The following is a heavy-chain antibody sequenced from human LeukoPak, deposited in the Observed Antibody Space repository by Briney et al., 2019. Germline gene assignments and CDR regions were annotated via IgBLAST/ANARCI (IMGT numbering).Heavy chain of an antibody. Sequence: GGSLRLSCAASGFTFSSYSLNWVRQAPGKGLEWVSSISSSTTYIYYTDSVKGRFSISRDNAKNSVYLQMNSLRAEDTAVYYCARDMVRGNAFDIWGQGTMVTVSS. J-gene: IGHJ3*02. V-gene: IGHV3-21*01. CDR1: GFTFSSYS. CDR3: ARDMVRGNAFDI. CDR2: ISSSTTYI. D-gene: IGHD3-10*01.